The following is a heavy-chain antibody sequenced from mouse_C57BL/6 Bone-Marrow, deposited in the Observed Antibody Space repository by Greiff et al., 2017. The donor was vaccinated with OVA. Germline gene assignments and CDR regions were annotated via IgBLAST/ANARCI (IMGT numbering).Heavy chain of an antibody. CDR3: ASLDSSGWTWFAY. V-gene: IGHV7-3*01. CDR1: GFTFTDYY. J-gene: IGHJ3*01. D-gene: IGHD3-2*02. CDR2: IRNKANGYTT. Sequence: EVQLQQSGGGLVQPGGSLSLSCAASGFTFTDYYMSWVRQPPGKALEWLGFIRNKANGYTTEYIASVKGRFTISRDNSQSILYLQMNALRAEDSATYYCASLDSSGWTWFAYWGQGTLVTVSA.